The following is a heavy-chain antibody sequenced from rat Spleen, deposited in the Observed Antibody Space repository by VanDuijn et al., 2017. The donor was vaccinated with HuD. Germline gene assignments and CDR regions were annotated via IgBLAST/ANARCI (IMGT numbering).Heavy chain of an antibody. CDR2: ISYGDSSGHSST. CDR3: ARRHYGYTDYFDY. CDR1: GFTFSNYY. V-gene: IGHV5-29*01. D-gene: IGHD1-11*01. J-gene: IGHJ2*01. Sequence: EVQLVESDGDLVQPGRSLKLSCAASGFTFSNYYMAWVRQAPTKGLEWVATISYGDSSGHSSTYYRDSVKGRFTISRYNTKSTLSLQMDSLRSEDTATYYCARRHYGYTDYFDYWGQGVMVTVSS.